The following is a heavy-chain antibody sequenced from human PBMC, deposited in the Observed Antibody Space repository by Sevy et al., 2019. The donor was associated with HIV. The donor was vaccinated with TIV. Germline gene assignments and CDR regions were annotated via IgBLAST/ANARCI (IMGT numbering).Heavy chain of an antibody. CDR1: GFTFSDAW. D-gene: IGHD2-2*01. Sequence: GGSLRLSCATSGFTFSDAWMNWVRQAPGKGLEWVSSISGLSNYIYYADSVKGRFTISRDNAKNSLYLQMNSLRPEDTAVYYCARDRCTITSCHEGNWFDPWGQGTLVTVSS. J-gene: IGHJ5*02. V-gene: IGHV3-21*01. CDR2: ISGLSNYI. CDR3: ARDRCTITSCHEGNWFDP.